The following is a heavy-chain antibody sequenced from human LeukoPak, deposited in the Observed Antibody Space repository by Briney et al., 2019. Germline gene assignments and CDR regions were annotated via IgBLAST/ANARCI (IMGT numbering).Heavy chain of an antibody. Sequence: PGRSLRLSCAASGFTFSSYAMHWVRQAPGKGLEWVAVISYDGSNKYYADSVKGRFTTSRDNSKNSLYLQMNSLRAEDTAVYYCARDSTTSHCFDYWGQGTLVTVSS. CDR2: ISYDGSNK. V-gene: IGHV3-30*04. CDR3: ARDSTTSHCFDY. J-gene: IGHJ4*02. CDR1: GFTFSSYA. D-gene: IGHD2-2*01.